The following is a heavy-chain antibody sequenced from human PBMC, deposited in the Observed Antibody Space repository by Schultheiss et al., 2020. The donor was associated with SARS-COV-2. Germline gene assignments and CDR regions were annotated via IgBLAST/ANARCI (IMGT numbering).Heavy chain of an antibody. CDR1: GFTFDDYA. J-gene: IGHJ4*02. V-gene: IGHV5-51*01. CDR2: IYPSDSHT. D-gene: IGHD3-10*01. CDR3: ARLSAGDYFDY. Sequence: GGSLRLSCAASGFTFDDYAMHWVRQAPGKGLEWMGIIYPSDSHTRYSPSFQGQVTISADKSIRTAYLQWSSLKASDTAMFYCARLSAGDYFDYWGQGTLVTVSS.